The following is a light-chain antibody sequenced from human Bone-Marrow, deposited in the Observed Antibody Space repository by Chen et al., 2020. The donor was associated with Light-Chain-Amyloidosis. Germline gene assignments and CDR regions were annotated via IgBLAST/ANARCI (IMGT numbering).Light chain of an antibody. V-gene: IGLV6-57*01. CDR2: EDD. J-gene: IGLJ3*02. CDR1: SGSIATNY. CDR3: QSYQGSSQGV. Sequence: NFMLTQPHSVSESPGKTVIISCTRSSGSIATNYVQWYQQRPGSSPTTLIYEDDQRPSGVPARFSGSIDRSSNSASLTLSGLKTEDEADYYCQSYQGSSQGVFGGGTKLTVL.